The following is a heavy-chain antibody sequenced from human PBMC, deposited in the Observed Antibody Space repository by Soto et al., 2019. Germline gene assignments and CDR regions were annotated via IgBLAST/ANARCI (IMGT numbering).Heavy chain of an antibody. CDR3: ARVCGYLGVHVLRFLEWLRA. Sequence: EVQLVESGGGLVQPGGSLRLSCAASGFTFSSYDMNWVRQAPGKGLEWVSYISSSGSSIYYADSVKGRFTISRDNAKNSLYQQLKRLIADDTAVYYCARVCGYLGVHVLRFLEWLRAWGQGTLVTVSS. J-gene: IGHJ5*02. V-gene: IGHV3-48*03. CDR2: ISSSGSSI. D-gene: IGHD3-3*01. CDR1: GFTFSSYD.